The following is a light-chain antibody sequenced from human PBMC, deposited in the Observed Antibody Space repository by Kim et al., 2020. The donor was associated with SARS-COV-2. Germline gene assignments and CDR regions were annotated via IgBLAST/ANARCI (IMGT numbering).Light chain of an antibody. V-gene: IGKV3-20*01. CDR1: PTINSAY. J-gene: IGKJ3*01. Sequence: SPGERATLSCRVSPTINSAYLAWYQHRPGQAPRLLIYGASRRATGTPDRFSGSGSGTDFTLTINRLEPEDFAVYYCQQYDTSLGTFGPGTKVDIK. CDR3: QQYDTSLGT. CDR2: GAS.